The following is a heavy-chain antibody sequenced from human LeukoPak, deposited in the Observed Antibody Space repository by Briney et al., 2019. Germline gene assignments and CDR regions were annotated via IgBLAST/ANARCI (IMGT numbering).Heavy chain of an antibody. CDR2: ISGSGGST. Sequence: GGSLRLSCAASGFTFSSYAMSWVRQAPGKGLEWVSAISGSGGSTYYADSVKGRFTISRDNSKNTLYLQMNSLRAEDTAVYYCAKDGGSGSYFWFDPWGREPWSPSPQ. V-gene: IGHV3-23*01. D-gene: IGHD3-10*01. J-gene: IGHJ5*02. CDR1: GFTFSSYA. CDR3: AKDGGSGSYFWFDP.